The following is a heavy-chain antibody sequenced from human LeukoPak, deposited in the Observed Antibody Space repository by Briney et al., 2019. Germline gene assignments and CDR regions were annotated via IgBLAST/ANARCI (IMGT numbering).Heavy chain of an antibody. J-gene: IGHJ4*02. D-gene: IGHD3-10*01. Sequence: GGSLRLSCAASGFTFNTYAMNWVRQAPGKGLEWVSAIRGSGDNTYYADSVKGRFTISRDDSKNTVYLQMNSLRAEDTAVYYWAKDQSDKGSYAAFDYWGQGTLVPVSS. CDR3: AKDQSDKGSYAAFDY. CDR2: IRGSGDNT. V-gene: IGHV3-23*01. CDR1: GFTFNTYA.